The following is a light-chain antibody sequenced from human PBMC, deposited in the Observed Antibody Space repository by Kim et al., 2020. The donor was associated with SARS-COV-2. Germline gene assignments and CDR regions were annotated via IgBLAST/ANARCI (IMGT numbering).Light chain of an antibody. J-gene: IGLJ1*01. CDR2: SDS. V-gene: IGLV1-44*01. CDR3: ATWDDSLNGYV. CDR1: NSNIGSNP. Sequence: GQRVTSSFSGTNSNIGSNPINWYQQLPGTAPRLLIYSDSQRPSGVPARFSGSKSGTSASLAISGLQSEDEADYYCATWDDSLNGYVFAAGTRSPS.